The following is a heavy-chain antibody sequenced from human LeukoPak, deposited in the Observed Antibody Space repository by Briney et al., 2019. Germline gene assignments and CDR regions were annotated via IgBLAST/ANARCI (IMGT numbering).Heavy chain of an antibody. D-gene: IGHD3-10*01. J-gene: IGHJ4*02. CDR3: ARGSGYYFDY. V-gene: IGHV4-59*12. CDR2: IYYSGST. CDR1: GGSISSYY. Sequence: PSETLSLTCTVSGGSISSYYWSWIRQPPGKGLEWIGYIYYSGSTNYNPSLKSRVTISVDTSKNQFSLKPSSVTAADTAVYYCARGSGYYFDYWGQGTLVTVSS.